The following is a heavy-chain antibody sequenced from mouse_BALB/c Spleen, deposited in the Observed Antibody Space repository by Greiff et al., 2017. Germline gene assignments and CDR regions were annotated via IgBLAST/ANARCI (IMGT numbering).Heavy chain of an antibody. V-gene: IGHV1S56*01. Sequence: QVQLQQSGPELVKPGASVRISCKASGYTFTSYYIHWVKQRPGQGLEWIGWIYPGNVNTKYNEKFKGKATLTADKSSSTAYMQLSSLTSEDSAVYFCARVDYYGSKDYWGQGTTLTVSS. CDR1: GYTFTSYY. CDR2: IYPGNVNT. CDR3: ARVDYYGSKDY. D-gene: IGHD1-1*01. J-gene: IGHJ2*01.